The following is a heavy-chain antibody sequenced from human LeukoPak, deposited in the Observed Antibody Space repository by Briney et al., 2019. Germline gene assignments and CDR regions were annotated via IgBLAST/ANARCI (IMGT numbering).Heavy chain of an antibody. CDR3: ASQLGGTTFH. D-gene: IGHD1-1*01. CDR1: GVSISSYF. V-gene: IGHV4-59*01. Sequence: SETLSLTCTISGVSISSYFWSWIRQPPGKGLEWIGYVYYNGFTNYNPSLKSRVSISLDTSKNQFSLKLNSVTAADTAVYYCASQLGGTTFHWGQGTLVTVSS. CDR2: VYYNGFT. J-gene: IGHJ4*02.